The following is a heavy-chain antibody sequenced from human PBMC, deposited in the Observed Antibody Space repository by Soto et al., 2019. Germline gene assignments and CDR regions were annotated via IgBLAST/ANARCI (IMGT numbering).Heavy chain of an antibody. J-gene: IGHJ4*02. V-gene: IGHV3-23*01. CDR1: GFTFSSYA. CDR3: AKNLPGIAVTGKEY. D-gene: IGHD6-19*01. CDR2: ISGSGGST. Sequence: GGSLRLSCAASGFTFSSYAMSWVRQAPGKGLEWVSTISGSGGSTFYADSVKGRFTISRDNSKNTLYLQMNSLRAEDTAVYYCAKNLPGIAVTGKEYWGQGTLVTVSS.